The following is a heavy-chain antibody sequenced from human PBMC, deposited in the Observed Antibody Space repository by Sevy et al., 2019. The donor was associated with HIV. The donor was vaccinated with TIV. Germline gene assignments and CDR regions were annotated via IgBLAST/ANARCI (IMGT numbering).Heavy chain of an antibody. D-gene: IGHD3-22*01. CDR1: GLTVSSNY. V-gene: IGHV3-66*01. CDR2: IDSGGST. Sequence: GGSLRLSCAVSGLTVSSNYMSWVRQAPGKGLEWVSVIDSGGSTYYGDSVKGRFTISRDNSRNTLYLQMNSLRAEDTAVYYCARDRYYDASGYYYYYYGMDVWGQGTTVTVSS. CDR3: ARDRYYDASGYYYYYYGMDV. J-gene: IGHJ6*02.